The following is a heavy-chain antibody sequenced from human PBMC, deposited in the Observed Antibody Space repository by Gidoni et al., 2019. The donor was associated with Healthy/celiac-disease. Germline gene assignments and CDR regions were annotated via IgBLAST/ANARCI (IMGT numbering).Heavy chain of an antibody. J-gene: IGHJ3*02. CDR1: GFTFSSYG. CDR2: IWYDGSNK. V-gene: IGHV3-33*01. D-gene: IGHD3-22*01. CDR3: ARDQDTMIVVGDAFDI. Sequence: QVQLVESGGGVVQTGRSLRLSCAASGFTFSSYGMHWVRQAPGKGLEWVAVIWYDGSNKYYADSVKGRFTISRDNSKNTLYLQMNSLRAEDTAVYYCARDQDTMIVVGDAFDIWGQGTIVTVSS.